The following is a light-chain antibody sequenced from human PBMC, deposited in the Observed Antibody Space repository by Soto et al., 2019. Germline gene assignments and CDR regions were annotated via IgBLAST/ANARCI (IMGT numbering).Light chain of an antibody. J-gene: IGLJ3*02. V-gene: IGLV4-69*01. Sequence: QPVLTQSPSASASLGASVKLTCTLSSGHSSYAIAWHQQQPEKGPRYLMKLNSDGSHSKGDGIPDRFSGSSSGAERYLTISSLQSEDEADNYCQTWGAGTLVFGGGTKLTVL. CDR2: LNSDGSH. CDR3: QTWGAGTLV. CDR1: SGHSSYA.